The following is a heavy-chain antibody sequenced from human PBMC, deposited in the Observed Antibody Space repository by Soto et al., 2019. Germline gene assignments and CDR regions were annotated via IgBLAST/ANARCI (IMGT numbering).Heavy chain of an antibody. D-gene: IGHD2-2*01. V-gene: IGHV4-34*01. CDR3: ARGSDCSSTSCYADKHPKKPNWFDP. CDR2: INHSGST. CDR1: GGSFSGYY. Sequence: QVQLQQWGAGLLKPSETLSLTCAVYGGSFSGYYWSWIRQPPGKGLEWIGEINHSGSTNYNPSLRSRVTISVDTSKDQFSLKLSSVTAADTAVYYCARGSDCSSTSCYADKHPKKPNWFDPWGQGTLVTVSS. J-gene: IGHJ5*02.